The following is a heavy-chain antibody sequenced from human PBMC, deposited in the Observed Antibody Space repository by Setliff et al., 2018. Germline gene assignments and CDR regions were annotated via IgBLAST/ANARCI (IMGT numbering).Heavy chain of an antibody. V-gene: IGHV4-34*01. Sequence: SETLSLTCAVYGGSFSGYYWSWIRQPPGKGPEWIGEINHSGSTNYNPSLKSRVTISVDTSKNQFSLKLSSVTAADTAVYYCARKRFYYYYYYMDVWGKGTTVTVSS. J-gene: IGHJ6*03. CDR2: INHSGST. CDR1: GGSFSGYY. CDR3: ARKRFYYYYYYMDV.